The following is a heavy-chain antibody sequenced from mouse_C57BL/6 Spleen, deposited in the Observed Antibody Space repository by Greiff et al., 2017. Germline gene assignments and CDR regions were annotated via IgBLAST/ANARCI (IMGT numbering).Heavy chain of an antibody. D-gene: IGHD2-4*01. J-gene: IGHJ4*01. CDR1: GYTFTSYW. Sequence: QVQLQQPGAELVRPGTSVKLSCKASGYTFTSYWMHWVKQRPGQGLEWIGVIDPSDSYTNYNQKFKGKATLTVDTSSSTAYMQLSSLTSEDSAVYYCARYGGDYPHAMDYWGKGTSVTVSS. CDR2: IDPSDSYT. V-gene: IGHV1-59*01. CDR3: ARYGGDYPHAMDY.